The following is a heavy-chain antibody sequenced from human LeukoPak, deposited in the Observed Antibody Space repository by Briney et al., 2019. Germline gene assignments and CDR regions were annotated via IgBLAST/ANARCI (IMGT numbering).Heavy chain of an antibody. D-gene: IGHD6-19*01. CDR1: GFTFSKYW. Sequence: GGSLRLSCAASGFTFSKYWMRWVRQAPGKGLESVSRINTDGTVTTYADSVKGRFTVSRDNADNTMFLQMNSVRGEDTAVYYCATKQWLAPPPDSWGQGTPVTVSS. CDR2: INTDGTVT. J-gene: IGHJ4*02. V-gene: IGHV3-74*01. CDR3: ATKQWLAPPPDS.